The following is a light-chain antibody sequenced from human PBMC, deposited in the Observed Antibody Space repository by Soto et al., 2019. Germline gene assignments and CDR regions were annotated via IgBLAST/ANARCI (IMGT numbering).Light chain of an antibody. Sequence: QSALTQPASVSGSPGQSITISCTGTSVDIGSYNFVSWYQHHPGKAPKLLIHDVSNRPSGVSSRFSGSKSGNTASLTISGLQAEDEADYYCNSYRTVSTYVFGTGTKLTVL. V-gene: IGLV2-14*03. J-gene: IGLJ1*01. CDR2: DVS. CDR3: NSYRTVSTYV. CDR1: SVDIGSYNF.